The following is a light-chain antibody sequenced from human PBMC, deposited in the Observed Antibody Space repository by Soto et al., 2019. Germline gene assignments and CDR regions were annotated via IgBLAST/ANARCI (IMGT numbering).Light chain of an antibody. J-gene: IGKJ4*01. Sequence: EIVLTQSPGTLSLSPGERATLSCRASQSVSSNHLAWYQQKPGQAPRLLIYGASTRASGIPDRFSGSGSGTDFTLTISRLEPEDLAVYYCHRYGSSPLTFGGGTKVEIK. CDR2: GAS. CDR1: QSVSSNH. CDR3: HRYGSSPLT. V-gene: IGKV3-20*01.